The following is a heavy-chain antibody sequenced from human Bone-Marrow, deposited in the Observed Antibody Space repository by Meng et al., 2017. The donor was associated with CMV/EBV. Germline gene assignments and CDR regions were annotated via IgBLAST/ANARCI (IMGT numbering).Heavy chain of an antibody. D-gene: IGHD7-27*01. J-gene: IGHJ4*02. V-gene: IGHV4-59*12. CDR1: GGSISSYY. Sequence: GSLRLSCTVSGGSISSYYWSWIRQPPGKGLEWIGYIYYSGSTNYNPSLKSRVTISVDTSKNQFSLRLGSVTAADTAMFYCARGPGDIWGWDYYFDFWGQGTLVTVSS. CDR2: IYYSGST. CDR3: ARGPGDIWGWDYYFDF.